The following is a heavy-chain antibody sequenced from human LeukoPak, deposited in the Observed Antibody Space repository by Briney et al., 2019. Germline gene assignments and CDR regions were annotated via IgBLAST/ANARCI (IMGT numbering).Heavy chain of an antibody. D-gene: IGHD6-13*01. V-gene: IGHV1-8*01. CDR3: ARGNSSSWYYYYYMDV. Sequence: ASVKVSCKASGYTFTSYDINWVRQATGQRLEWMGWMNPNSGNTGYAQKFQGRVTMTRNTSISTAYMELSSLRSEDTAVYYCARGNSSSWYYYYYMDVWGTGTTVTVSS. CDR2: MNPNSGNT. CDR1: GYTFTSYD. J-gene: IGHJ6*03.